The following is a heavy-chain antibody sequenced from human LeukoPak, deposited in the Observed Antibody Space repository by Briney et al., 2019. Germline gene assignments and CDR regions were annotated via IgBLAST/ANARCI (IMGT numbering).Heavy chain of an antibody. V-gene: IGHV3-48*03. CDR2: ISSSGSTI. D-gene: IGHD3-10*01. J-gene: IGHJ6*04. CDR1: GFTFGSYE. CDR3: ARGFGELLWPNYYYYGMDV. Sequence: GGSLRLSWAASGFTFGSYEMNWVRQAPGKGLEWVSYISSSGSTIYYADSVKGRFTISRDNAKNSLYLQMNSLRAEDTAVYYCARGFGELLWPNYYYYGMDVWGKGTTVTVSS.